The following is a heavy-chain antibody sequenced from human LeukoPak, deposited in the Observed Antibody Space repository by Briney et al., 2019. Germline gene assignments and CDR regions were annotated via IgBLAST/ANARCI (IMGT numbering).Heavy chain of an antibody. Sequence: GGSLRLSCAASGFTFSDYFMSWVRQAPGKGLEWVSFLSGSGEIIYYADSVKGRFTISRDNAKNSLYLQMNSLRAEDTAVYHCARAGQDNWFDPWGQGTLVTVSS. V-gene: IGHV3-11*01. CDR1: GFTFSDYF. J-gene: IGHJ5*02. CDR3: ARAGQDNWFDP. CDR2: LSGSGEII.